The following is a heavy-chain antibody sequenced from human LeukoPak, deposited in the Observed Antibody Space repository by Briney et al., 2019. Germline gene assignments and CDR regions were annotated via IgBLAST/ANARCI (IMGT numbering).Heavy chain of an antibody. D-gene: IGHD3-10*01. CDR3: ARVYVQGSGSYYNFGFDP. Sequence: GGSLILSCATSGFTFSSYSMNWVRQPTGKGLEEVSYISSSSSTIYYADSVKGRFTVSRDNAKNSLYLQMNSLRAEDTAVYYCARVYVQGSGSYYNFGFDPWGQGTLVTVSS. CDR1: GFTFSSYS. CDR2: ISSSSSTI. J-gene: IGHJ5*02. V-gene: IGHV3-48*04.